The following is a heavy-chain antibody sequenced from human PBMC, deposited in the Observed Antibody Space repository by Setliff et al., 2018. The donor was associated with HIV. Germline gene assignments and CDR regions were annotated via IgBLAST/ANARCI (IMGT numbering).Heavy chain of an antibody. CDR2: ILSTGERT. V-gene: IGHV3-23*01. CDR3: AKELAASGLGYFDS. D-gene: IGHD3-22*01. Sequence: PGGSLRLSCAASGFTFSNYAMSWVRQAPGEGLEWVSAILSTGERTFYVDSVKGRFTISGDNSKNTVYLQMNSLRAEDTAEYYCAKELAASGLGYFDSWGRGILVTVSS. CDR1: GFTFSNYA. J-gene: IGHJ4*02.